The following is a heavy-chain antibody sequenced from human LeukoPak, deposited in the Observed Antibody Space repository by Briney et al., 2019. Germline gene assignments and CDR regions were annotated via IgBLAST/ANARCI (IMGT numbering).Heavy chain of an antibody. J-gene: IGHJ6*02. CDR1: GYTFTSYY. V-gene: IGHV1-46*01. D-gene: IGHD1-14*01. Sequence: ASVKVSCKASGYTFTSYYMHWVRQAPGQGLEWMGIINPSGGSTSYAQKFQGRVTMTRDTSTSTVYMELSSLRSEDTAVYYCARDRIMAEPGYYYYYGMDVWGRGTTVTVSS. CDR2: INPSGGST. CDR3: ARDRIMAEPGYYYYYGMDV.